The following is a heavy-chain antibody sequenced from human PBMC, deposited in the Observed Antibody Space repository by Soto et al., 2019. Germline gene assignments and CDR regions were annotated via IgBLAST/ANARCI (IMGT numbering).Heavy chain of an antibody. J-gene: IGHJ6*02. Sequence: GGSLRLSCAASGFTFSSYAMSWVRQAPGKGLEWVSAISGSGGSTYYADSVKGRFTISRDNSKNTLYLQMNSLRAEDTAVYYCARYIPGVRYYGMDVWGQGTTVTVSS. CDR1: GFTFSSYA. D-gene: IGHD2-2*01. CDR2: ISGSGGST. V-gene: IGHV3-23*01. CDR3: ARYIPGVRYYGMDV.